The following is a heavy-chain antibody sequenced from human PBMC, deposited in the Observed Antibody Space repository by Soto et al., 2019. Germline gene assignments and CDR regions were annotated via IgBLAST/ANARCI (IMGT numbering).Heavy chain of an antibody. V-gene: IGHV1-2*02. Sequence: ASVKVSCKASGYTFTGHYIHWVRQAPEQGPEWMGEISPESGDTRYAQKFQGRVTMTRDMSITTVYMELNNLRPEDTAVYYCARGRSGQIVVFYWDQGTPVTVSS. CDR3: ARGRSGQIVVFY. CDR1: GYTFTGHY. CDR2: ISPESGDT. J-gene: IGHJ4*02. D-gene: IGHD3-22*01.